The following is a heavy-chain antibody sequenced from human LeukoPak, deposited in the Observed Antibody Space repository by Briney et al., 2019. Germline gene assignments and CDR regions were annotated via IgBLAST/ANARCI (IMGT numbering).Heavy chain of an antibody. CDR3: ARGLISRYYYDSSGYRPLSWFDP. CDR1: GGSFSTYY. Sequence: SETLFLTCAVYGGSFSTYYWSWIRQPPGKGLEWIGEINHSGSTNSNPSLKSRVTISVDTSKNQFSLKLSSVTAADTAVYYCARGLISRYYYDSSGYRPLSWFDPWGQGTLVTVSS. CDR2: INHSGST. J-gene: IGHJ5*02. V-gene: IGHV4-34*01. D-gene: IGHD3-22*01.